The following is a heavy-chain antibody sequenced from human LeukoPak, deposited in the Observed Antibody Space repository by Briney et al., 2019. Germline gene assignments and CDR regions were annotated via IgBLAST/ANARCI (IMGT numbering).Heavy chain of an antibody. V-gene: IGHV4-38-2*02. CDR3: ARLRWNYHDAFDI. Sequence: SETLSLTCTVSGGSISPYYWNWIRQPPGKGLEWIGSIYHSGSTYYNPSLKSRVTISVDTSKNQFSLKLSSVTAADTAVYYCARLRWNYHDAFDIWGQGTMVTVSS. D-gene: IGHD4-23*01. CDR1: GGSISPYY. J-gene: IGHJ3*02. CDR2: IYHSGST.